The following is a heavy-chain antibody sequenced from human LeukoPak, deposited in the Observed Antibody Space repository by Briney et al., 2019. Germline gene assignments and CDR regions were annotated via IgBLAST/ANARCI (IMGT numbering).Heavy chain of an antibody. CDR3: AREHYYDSTAYLD. Sequence: PSETLSLTCTGSGYSITSAYYWGWIRQSPGEGLAWIGSIYHSGSSYYNPSLKSRVTISVDTSKNHFSLKLTSVTAADTAVYYCAREHYYDSTAYLDWGQGTLVSVSS. D-gene: IGHD3-22*01. V-gene: IGHV4-38-2*02. CDR2: IYHSGSS. J-gene: IGHJ4*02. CDR1: GYSITSAYY.